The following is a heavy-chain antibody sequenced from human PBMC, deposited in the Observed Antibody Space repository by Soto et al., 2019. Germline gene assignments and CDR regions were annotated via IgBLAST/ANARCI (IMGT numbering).Heavy chain of an antibody. CDR3: TRALIQLWPRTDY. D-gene: IGHD5-18*01. Sequence: GGSLRLSCTASGFTFGDYAMSWFRQAPGKGLEWVGFIRSKAYGGTTEYAASVKGRFTISRDDSKSIAYLQMNSLKTEDTAVYYCTRALIQLWPRTDYWGQGTLVTVSS. J-gene: IGHJ4*02. CDR1: GFTFGDYA. CDR2: IRSKAYGGTT. V-gene: IGHV3-49*03.